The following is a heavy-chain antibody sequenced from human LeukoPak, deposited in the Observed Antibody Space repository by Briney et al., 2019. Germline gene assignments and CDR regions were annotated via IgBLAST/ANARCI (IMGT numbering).Heavy chain of an antibody. D-gene: IGHD4-17*01. V-gene: IGHV3-30*18. J-gene: IGHJ4*02. CDR1: GYS. CDR3: AKEAGYGDYVAGDY. CDR2: ISYDGSNK. Sequence: GGSLRLSCAASGYSMNWVRQAPGKGLEWVAVISYDGSNKYYADSVKGRFTISRDNSKNTLYLQMNSLRAEDTAVYYCAKEAGYGDYVAGDYWGQGTLVTVSS.